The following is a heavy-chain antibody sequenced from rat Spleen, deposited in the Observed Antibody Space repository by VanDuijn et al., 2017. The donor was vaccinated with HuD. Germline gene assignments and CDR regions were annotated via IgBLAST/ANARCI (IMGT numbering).Heavy chain of an antibody. D-gene: IGHD1-6*01. Sequence: EVQLVESGGGLVQPGRSMKLSCAASGFTFSDYGMVWVLQAPTKGLEWVASISYDGSSAYYRDSVKGRFTISRDNAKNTLYLQLSSLRSEDTALYYCARHVYYGLSPFDYWGQGVMVTVSS. CDR1: GFTFSDYG. V-gene: IGHV5-22*01. CDR2: ISYDGSSA. J-gene: IGHJ2*01. CDR3: ARHVYYGLSPFDY.